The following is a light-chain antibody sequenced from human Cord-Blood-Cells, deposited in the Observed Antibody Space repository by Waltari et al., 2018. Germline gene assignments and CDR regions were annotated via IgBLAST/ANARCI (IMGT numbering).Light chain of an antibody. CDR2: QDS. CDR3: QAWDSSNVV. Sequence: SYELTQPPSVSVSPGQTASIPCSGDKLGDKYACWYQQKPGQFPVLVIYQDSKRPSGIPERFSGSNSGNTATLTISGTQAMDEADYYCQAWDSSNVVFGGGTKLTVL. J-gene: IGLJ2*01. V-gene: IGLV3-1*01. CDR1: KLGDKY.